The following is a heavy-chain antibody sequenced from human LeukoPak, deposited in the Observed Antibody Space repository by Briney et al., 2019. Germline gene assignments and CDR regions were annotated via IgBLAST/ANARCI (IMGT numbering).Heavy chain of an antibody. CDR1: GFTFSTYG. Sequence: QTGGSLRLSCAASGFTFSTYGMHWVRQAPGKGLEWVAVIWYDGINKYYADSVKGRFTISRDNSKNTLYLQMNSLRAEDTAIYYCAKDGYGGNSGPDNWGQGTLVTVSS. CDR2: IWYDGINK. V-gene: IGHV3-33*06. D-gene: IGHD4-23*01. J-gene: IGHJ4*02. CDR3: AKDGYGGNSGPDN.